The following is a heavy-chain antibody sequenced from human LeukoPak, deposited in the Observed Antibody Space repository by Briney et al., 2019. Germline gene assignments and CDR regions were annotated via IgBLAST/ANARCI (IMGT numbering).Heavy chain of an antibody. CDR3: ARAINYYDSTGYYPYFDY. J-gene: IGHJ4*02. Sequence: SETLSLTCAVYGGSLSGYYWSWIRQPPGKGLEWIGEINHSGATNYNPSLKSRVTIAVDTSKNQFSLMLRSVTAADTAVYYCARAINYYDSTGYYPYFDYWGQGTLVTVSS. D-gene: IGHD3-22*01. CDR2: INHSGAT. V-gene: IGHV4-34*01. CDR1: GGSLSGYY.